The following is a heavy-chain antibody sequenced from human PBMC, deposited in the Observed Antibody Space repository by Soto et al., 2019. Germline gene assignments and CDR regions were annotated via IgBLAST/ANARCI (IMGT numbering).Heavy chain of an antibody. CDR2: ISGSGGST. CDR3: AKPVPSRSWYFDYYYYYGMDV. Sequence: GGSLRLSCAASGFTFSSYAMSWVRQAPGKGLEWVSAISGSGGSTYYADSVKGRFTISRDNSKNTLYLQMNSLRAEDTAVYYCAKPVPSRSWYFDYYYYYGMDVWGQGTTVTVSS. V-gene: IGHV3-23*01. CDR1: GFTFSSYA. D-gene: IGHD6-13*01. J-gene: IGHJ6*02.